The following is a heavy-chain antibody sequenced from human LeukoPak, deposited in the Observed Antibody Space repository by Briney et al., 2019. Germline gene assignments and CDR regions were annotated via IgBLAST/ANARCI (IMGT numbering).Heavy chain of an antibody. CDR3: AKDRGERAVRYFGYFDY. Sequence: GGSLRLSCAASGFTFSSYGMHWVRQAPGKGLEWVAFIRYDGSNKYYADSVKGRFTISRDNSKNTLYLQMNSLRAEDTAVYYCAKDRGERAVRYFGYFDYWGQGTLVTVSS. CDR2: IRYDGSNK. CDR1: GFTFSSYG. J-gene: IGHJ4*02. D-gene: IGHD3-10*01. V-gene: IGHV3-30*02.